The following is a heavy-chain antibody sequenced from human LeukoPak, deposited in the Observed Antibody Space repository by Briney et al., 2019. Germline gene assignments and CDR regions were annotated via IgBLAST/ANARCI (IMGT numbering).Heavy chain of an antibody. D-gene: IGHD5-12*01. V-gene: IGHV4-59*08. CDR1: GGPISSYY. Sequence: PSETLSLTCTVSGGPISSYYWSWIRQPPGKGLEWIGYIYYSGSTNYNPSLKSRVTISVDTSKNQFSLKLSSVTAADTAVYYCARGYNAFDIWGQGTMVTVSS. J-gene: IGHJ3*02. CDR2: IYYSGST. CDR3: ARGYNAFDI.